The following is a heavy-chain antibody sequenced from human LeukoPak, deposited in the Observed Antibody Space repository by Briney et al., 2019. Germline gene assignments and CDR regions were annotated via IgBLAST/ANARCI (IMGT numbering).Heavy chain of an antibody. J-gene: IGHJ6*02. D-gene: IGHD3-22*01. V-gene: IGHV4-59*08. CDR2: IYYSGST. CDR1: GGSISSYY. Sequence: PSETPSLTCTVSGGSISSYYWSWIRQPPGKGLEWIGYIYYSGSTNYNPSLKSRVTISVDTSKNQFSLKLSSVTAADTAVYYCARLGDDDSSTPGSYYYYGMDVWGQGTTVTVSS. CDR3: ARLGDDDSSTPGSYYYYGMDV.